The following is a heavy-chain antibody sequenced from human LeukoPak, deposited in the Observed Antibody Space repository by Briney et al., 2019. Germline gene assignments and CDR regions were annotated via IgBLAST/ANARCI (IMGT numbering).Heavy chain of an antibody. Sequence: GASVKVSCKASGGTFSSYAISWVRQAPGQGLEWMGGIIPIFGTANYEQKFQGRVTITADESTSTAYMELSSLRSEDTAVYYCARESLVVPAALYNWFDPWGQGTLVTVSS. D-gene: IGHD2-2*01. J-gene: IGHJ5*02. CDR2: IIPIFGTA. CDR1: GGTFSSYA. CDR3: ARESLVVPAALYNWFDP. V-gene: IGHV1-69*13.